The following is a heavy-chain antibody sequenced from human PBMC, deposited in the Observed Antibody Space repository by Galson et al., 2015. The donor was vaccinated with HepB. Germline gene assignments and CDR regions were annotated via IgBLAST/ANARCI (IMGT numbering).Heavy chain of an antibody. D-gene: IGHD6-13*01. J-gene: IGHJ4*02. CDR2: INPNNGGT. CDR1: GYTFTDYY. Sequence: SVKVSCKASGYTFTDYYIHWVRQAPGQGLEWMGWINPNNGGTNYAQKLQGRVTMTRDTSTSTAYMELSRLRSDDTAVYYCTRRCIEASGPCFDYWGQGTLATVSS. V-gene: IGHV1-2*02. CDR3: TRRCIEASGPCFDY.